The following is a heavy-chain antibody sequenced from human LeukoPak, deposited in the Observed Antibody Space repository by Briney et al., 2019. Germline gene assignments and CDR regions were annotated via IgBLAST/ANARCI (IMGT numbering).Heavy chain of an antibody. D-gene: IGHD1-26*01. J-gene: IGHJ3*02. CDR2: IIPIFGTA. CDR1: GGTYSSYA. Sequence: AVKVSCKASGGTYSSYAISWVRQAPGQGLEWMGGIIPIFGTANYEQKFQGRVTITTDESTSTAYMELSSLRSEDTAVYYCAMAWEPRAMDAFDIWGQGTMVTVSS. V-gene: IGHV1-69*05. CDR3: AMAWEPRAMDAFDI.